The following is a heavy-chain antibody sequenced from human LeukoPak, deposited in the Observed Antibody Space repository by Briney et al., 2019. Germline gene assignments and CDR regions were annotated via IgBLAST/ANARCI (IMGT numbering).Heavy chain of an antibody. V-gene: IGHV3-7*01. CDR3: ARVAVIYYYYMEV. J-gene: IGHJ6*03. Sequence: GGSLRLSCAASGFTFSTYWMSWVRQAPGKGLEWVANIRQDGSEQYYMDSVKGRFTISRDNAKHSLFLQVNSLRAEDTAMYYCARVAVIYYYYMEVWGKGTTVTVSS. D-gene: IGHD2/OR15-2a*01. CDR1: GFTFSTYW. CDR2: IRQDGSEQ.